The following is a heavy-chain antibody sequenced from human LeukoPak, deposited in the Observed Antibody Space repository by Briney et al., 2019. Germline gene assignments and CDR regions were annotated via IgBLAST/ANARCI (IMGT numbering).Heavy chain of an antibody. V-gene: IGHV3-7*01. J-gene: IGHJ3*02. CDR3: ARAAKYDYVWGSYRYSAFDI. CDR1: GFTFSNYW. CDR2: IKQDGSEK. Sequence: GGSLRLSCAASGFTFSNYWMSWVRQAPGKGLEWVADIKQDGSEKYYVDSVKGRFTISRDNVKNSLFLQMNSLRAEDTAVYYCARAAKYDYVWGSYRYSAFDIWGQGTMVTVSS. D-gene: IGHD3-16*02.